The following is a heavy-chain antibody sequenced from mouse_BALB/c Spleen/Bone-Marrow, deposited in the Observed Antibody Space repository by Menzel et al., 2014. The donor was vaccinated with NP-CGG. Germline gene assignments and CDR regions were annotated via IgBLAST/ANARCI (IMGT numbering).Heavy chain of an antibody. CDR1: GFSLTGYG. CDR3: ARPTMSSDYAMDY. Sequence: VMLVESGPGLVAPSQSLSITCTVSGFSLTGYGVNWVRQPPGKGLEWLGMIWGDGSTDYNSALKSRLSISKDNSKSQVVLKMISLQTDDTAKYYCARPTMSSDYAMDYWGQGTSITVSS. V-gene: IGHV2-6-7*01. D-gene: IGHD2-10*01. J-gene: IGHJ4*01. CDR2: IWGDGST.